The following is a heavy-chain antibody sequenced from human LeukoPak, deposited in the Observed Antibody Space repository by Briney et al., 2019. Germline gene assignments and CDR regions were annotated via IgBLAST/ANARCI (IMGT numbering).Heavy chain of an antibody. V-gene: IGHV4-30-2*01. CDR2: INHSGST. D-gene: IGHD6-13*01. CDR1: GGSISSGGYY. Sequence: SQTLSLTCTVSGGSISSGGYYWSWIRQPPGKGLEWIGEINHSGSTNYNPSLKSRVTISVDTSKNQFSLKLSSVTAADTAVYYCARGMVQQLVGSWFDPWGQGTLVTVSS. CDR3: ARGMVQQLVGSWFDP. J-gene: IGHJ5*02.